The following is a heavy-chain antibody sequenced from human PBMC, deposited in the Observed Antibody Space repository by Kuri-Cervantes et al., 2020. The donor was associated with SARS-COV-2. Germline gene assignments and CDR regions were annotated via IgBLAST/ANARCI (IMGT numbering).Heavy chain of an antibody. V-gene: IGHV4-28*01. D-gene: IGHD3-22*01. CDR2: IYYSGST. CDR3: ARTDNSGYSYYFDY. Sequence: SCAVSGYSISSSNWWGWIRQPPGKGLEWIGHIYYSGSTYYNPSLKSRVTMSVDTSKNQFSLKLSSVTAVDTAVYYCARTDNSGYSYYFDYWGQGNLVNGAS. J-gene: IGHJ4*02. CDR1: GYSISSSNW.